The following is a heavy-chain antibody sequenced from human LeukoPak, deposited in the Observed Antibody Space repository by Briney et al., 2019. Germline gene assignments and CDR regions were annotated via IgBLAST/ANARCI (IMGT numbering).Heavy chain of an antibody. CDR1: GFTFDDYG. V-gene: IGHV3-20*04. CDR2: INWNGGST. Sequence: GGSLRLSCAASGFTFDDYGMSWVRQAPGKGLEWVSGINWNGGSTGYADSVKGRFTISRDNAKNSLYLQMNSLRAEDTALYYCARDRYYYDSSGYYFDYWGQGTLVTVSS. J-gene: IGHJ4*02. D-gene: IGHD3-22*01. CDR3: ARDRYYYDSSGYYFDY.